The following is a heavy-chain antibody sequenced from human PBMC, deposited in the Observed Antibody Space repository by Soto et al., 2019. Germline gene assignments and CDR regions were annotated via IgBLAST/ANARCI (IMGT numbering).Heavy chain of an antibody. CDR1: GFTFSSYA. D-gene: IGHD1-26*01. CDR2: ISGSGGST. CDR3: ARRVSGSYYDY. V-gene: IGHV3-23*01. Sequence: EVQLLESGGGLVQPGGSLRLSCAASGFTFSSYAMRWVRQAPGKGLEWVSAISGSGGSTYYADSVKGRFTISRDNSKNTLYLQMNSMRAEDTAVYYCARRVSGSYYDYWGQGTLVTVSS. J-gene: IGHJ4*02.